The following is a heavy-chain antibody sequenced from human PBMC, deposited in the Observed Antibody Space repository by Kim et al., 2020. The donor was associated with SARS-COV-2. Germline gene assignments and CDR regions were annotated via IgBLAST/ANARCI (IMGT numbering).Heavy chain of an antibody. V-gene: IGHV4-34*01. CDR2: INHSGST. Sequence: SETLSLTCAVYGGSFSGYYWSWIRQPPGKGLEWIGEINHSGSTNYNPSLKSRVTISVDTSKNQFSLKLSSVTAADTAVYYCARGLWYYDFWSGYSETDLGGMDVWGQGTTVTVSS. J-gene: IGHJ6*02. D-gene: IGHD3-3*01. CDR3: ARGLWYYDFWSGYSETDLGGMDV. CDR1: GGSFSGYY.